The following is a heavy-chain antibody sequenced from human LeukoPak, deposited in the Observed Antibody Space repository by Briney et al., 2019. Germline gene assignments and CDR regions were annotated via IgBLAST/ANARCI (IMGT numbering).Heavy chain of an antibody. CDR3: AKYAIVVVPAAELAFDI. Sequence: PGGSLRLSCAASGFAVSSNYMSWVRQAPGKGLEWVSVIYSGGSTYYADSVKGRFTISRDNSKNTLYLQMNSLRAEDTAVYYCAKYAIVVVPAAELAFDIWGQGTMVTVSS. CDR2: IYSGGST. CDR1: GFAVSSNY. J-gene: IGHJ3*02. V-gene: IGHV3-66*01. D-gene: IGHD2-2*01.